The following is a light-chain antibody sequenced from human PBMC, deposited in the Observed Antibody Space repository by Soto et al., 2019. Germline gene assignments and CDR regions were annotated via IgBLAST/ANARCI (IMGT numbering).Light chain of an antibody. CDR1: QDIRSS. Sequence: EIMMTQSPATLSVSPGERVTLSCRASQDIRSSLAWYQQKPGQAPRLLIYGASIRATGVPATFSGSGSGTEFTLSISSLQSEHLGVYYCQQDSSWPLTFGGGTKV. CDR2: GAS. J-gene: IGKJ4*01. V-gene: IGKV3-15*01. CDR3: QQDSSWPLT.